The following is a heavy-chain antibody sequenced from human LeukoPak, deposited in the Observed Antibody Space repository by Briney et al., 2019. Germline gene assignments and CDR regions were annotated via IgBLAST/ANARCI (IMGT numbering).Heavy chain of an antibody. J-gene: IGHJ4*02. CDR3: ARDTYYYDSSGYPDY. Sequence: GASVKVSCKASGYTFTSYGISWVRQAPGQGLEWMGWISAYNGNTNYAQKLQGRVTMTTDTSTSTAYMELRSLRSDDTAVYYCARDTYYYDSSGYPDYWGQGTLVTASS. D-gene: IGHD3-22*01. V-gene: IGHV1-18*01. CDR1: GYTFTSYG. CDR2: ISAYNGNT.